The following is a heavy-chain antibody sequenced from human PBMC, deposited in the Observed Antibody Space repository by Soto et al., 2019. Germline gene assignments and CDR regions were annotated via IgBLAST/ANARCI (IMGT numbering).Heavy chain of an antibody. V-gene: IGHV3-30-3*01. Sequence: GGSLRLSCAASGFTFSSYAMHWVRQAPGKGLEWVAVISNDGSNKYYADYVKGRFNISRDNAKNTLYLQMNSLRAEDTAVYYCARGGGYCSSTSCYDGDCSGGSCYFVYYYYGMDVWGQGTTVTVSS. D-gene: IGHD2-2*01. CDR2: ISNDGSNK. CDR1: GFTFSSYA. J-gene: IGHJ6*02. CDR3: ARGGGYCSSTSCYDGDCSGGSCYFVYYYYGMDV.